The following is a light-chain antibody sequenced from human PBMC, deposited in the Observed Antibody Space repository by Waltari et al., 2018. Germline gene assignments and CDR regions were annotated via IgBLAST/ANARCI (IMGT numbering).Light chain of an antibody. J-gene: IGKJ1*01. V-gene: IGKV2-40*01. CDR1: QSLLDSEDGSTY. CDR2: EVS. CDR3: LQGIEYPT. Sequence: DIVMTQTPFSLSATLGEPASISCTSSQSLLDSEDGSTYLDWYLEKPGQSPQLLIYEVSNRASGVPDRFSGSGSDTDFTLKISRVEAEDVGVYYCLQGIEYPTFGQGTKVEIK.